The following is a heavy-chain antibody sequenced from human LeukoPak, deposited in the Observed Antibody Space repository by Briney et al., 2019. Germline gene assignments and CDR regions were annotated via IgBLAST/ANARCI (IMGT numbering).Heavy chain of an antibody. CDR2: INHSGST. J-gene: IGHJ4*02. D-gene: IGHD3-9*01. CDR1: GESFSGYY. Sequence: SETLSLTCAVYGESFSGYYWSWIRQPPGKGLEWIGEINHSGSTNYNPSLKSRVTISVDTSKNQFSLKLSSVTAADTAVYYCARGPGITISLGALGGYFDYWGQGTLVTVSS. CDR3: ARGPGITISLGALGGYFDY. V-gene: IGHV4-34*01.